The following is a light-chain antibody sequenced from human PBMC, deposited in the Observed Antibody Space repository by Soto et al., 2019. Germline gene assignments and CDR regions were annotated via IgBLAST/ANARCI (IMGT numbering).Light chain of an antibody. J-gene: IGKJ5*01. CDR2: GAS. CDR3: QQYGTPRSVT. V-gene: IGKV3-20*01. Sequence: EIFLTQAPGTPSLSPGEEGTLPCRALQNVDSNYLAWYQQKPGQTPRLIIYGASGRADGIPHRFSGSGFGTDFTLTISKVEPEDFAVYYCQQYGTPRSVTFGQGTRLENK. CDR1: QNVDSNY.